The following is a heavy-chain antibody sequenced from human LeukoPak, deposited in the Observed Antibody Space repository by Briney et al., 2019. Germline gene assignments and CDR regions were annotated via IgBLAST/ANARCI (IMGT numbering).Heavy chain of an antibody. CDR1: GGSFSNYY. D-gene: IGHD3-16*02. CDR3: ARGSRGPGSSLITFGGVIADHDY. Sequence: SETLSLTCAVYGGSFSNYYWNWIRQPPGKGLEWIGEINHSGSTNYNPSLKSRVTISVDTSKNQFFLKLSSVTAADTAVYYCARGSRGPGSSLITFGGVIADHDYWGQGTLVTVSS. V-gene: IGHV4-34*01. CDR2: INHSGST. J-gene: IGHJ4*02.